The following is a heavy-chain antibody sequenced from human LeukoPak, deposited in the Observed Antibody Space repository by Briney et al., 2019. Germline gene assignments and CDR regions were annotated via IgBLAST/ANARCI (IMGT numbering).Heavy chain of an antibody. J-gene: IGHJ4*02. D-gene: IGHD4-17*01. Sequence: GGSLRLSCAASGFTFSNYGMHWVRQAPGKGLEWLAVVWYDDAVKNYADSVKGRFTISRDNSKNTLFLQMNSLRAEDTAVYYCAKEDYGDYYFDYWGQGTLVTVSS. CDR2: VWYDDAVK. CDR3: AKEDYGDYYFDY. CDR1: GFTFSNYG. V-gene: IGHV3-33*06.